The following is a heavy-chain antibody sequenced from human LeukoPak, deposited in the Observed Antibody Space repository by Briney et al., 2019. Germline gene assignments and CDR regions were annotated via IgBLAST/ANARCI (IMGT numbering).Heavy chain of an antibody. D-gene: IGHD3-10*01. CDR2: IYYSGST. CDR1: GGSLTSYY. J-gene: IGHJ6*03. V-gene: IGHV4-59*01. CDR3: ASGAYTYYYMDV. Sequence: SETLSLTCTVSGGSLTSYYWSWIRQPPGKGLEWIGYIYYSGSTIYNPSLKSRVTISVDTSKNQFSLKLSSVTAADTAVYYCASGAYTYYYMDVWGKGTTVTISS.